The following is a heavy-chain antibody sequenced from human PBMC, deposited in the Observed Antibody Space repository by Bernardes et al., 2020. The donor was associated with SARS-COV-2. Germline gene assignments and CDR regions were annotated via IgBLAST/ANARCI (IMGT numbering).Heavy chain of an antibody. D-gene: IGHD3-3*01. Sequence: GGSLRLSCTASGFIFSSYEMNWVRQAPGKGLEWVSYIDSSGTTIYYADSVKGRFTISRDNAKNSLYLHMNSLRGADTAVYFCARVGYDLLDGPGDFDYWGQGTLVTVSS. J-gene: IGHJ4*02. CDR3: ARVGYDLLDGPGDFDY. V-gene: IGHV3-48*03. CDR2: IDSSGTTI. CDR1: GFIFSSYE.